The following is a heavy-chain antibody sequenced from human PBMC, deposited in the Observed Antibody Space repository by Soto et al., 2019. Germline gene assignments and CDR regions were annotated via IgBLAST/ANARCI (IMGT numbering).Heavy chain of an antibody. J-gene: IGHJ6*02. CDR2: LSYDGSNK. V-gene: IGHV3-30-3*01. CDR3: ARDVESGSSLYYYYFYGMDV. CDR1: GFTFSSNA. Sequence: GGSLRLSCAASGFTFSSNAMHWVRQAPGKGLEWVAVLSYDGSNKYYADSVKGRFTISRDNSKNTLYLQMDSLRTEDTALYYCARDVESGSSLYYYYFYGMDVWGQGTTVTVSS. D-gene: IGHD1-26*01.